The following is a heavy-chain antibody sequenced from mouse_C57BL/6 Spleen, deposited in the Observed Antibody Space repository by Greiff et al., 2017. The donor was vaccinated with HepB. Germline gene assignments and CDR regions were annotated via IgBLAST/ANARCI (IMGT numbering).Heavy chain of an antibody. CDR3: ARSITTGERWYFDV. V-gene: IGHV1-53*01. J-gene: IGHJ1*03. D-gene: IGHD1-1*01. Sequence: VQLQQPGTELVKPGASVKLSCKASGYTFPSYWMHWVKQRPGQGLEWIGNINPSNGGTNYNEKFKSKATLTVDKSSSTAYMQLSSLTSEDSAVYYCARSITTGERWYFDVWGTGTTVTVSS. CDR2: INPSNGGT. CDR1: GYTFPSYW.